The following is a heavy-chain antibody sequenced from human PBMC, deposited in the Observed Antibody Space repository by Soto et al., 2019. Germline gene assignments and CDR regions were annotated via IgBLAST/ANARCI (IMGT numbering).Heavy chain of an antibody. CDR1: GFTFSSYG. CDR3: ATQESPRFGVVIRTDY. V-gene: IGHV3-30*03. J-gene: IGHJ4*02. D-gene: IGHD3-3*01. Sequence: GGSLRLSCAASGFTFSSYGMHWVRQAPGKGLEWVAVISYDGSNKYYADSVKGRFTISRDNSKNTLYLQMNSLRAEDTAVYYCATQESPRFGVVIRTDYWGQGTLVTVSS. CDR2: ISYDGSNK.